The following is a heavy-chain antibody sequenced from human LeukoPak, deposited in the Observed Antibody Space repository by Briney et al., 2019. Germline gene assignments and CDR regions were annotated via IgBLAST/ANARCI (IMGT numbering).Heavy chain of an antibody. J-gene: IGHJ4*02. Sequence: SETLSLTCTVSGGSISSSSYYWGWIRQPPGKGLEWLGSIYYSGSTYYNPSLKSRVTISVDTSKNQFSLKLSSVTAADTAVYYCARRYVEMAIIFSYFDYWGQGTLVTVSS. D-gene: IGHD5-24*01. CDR3: ARRYVEMAIIFSYFDY. CDR1: GGSISSSSYY. V-gene: IGHV4-39*01. CDR2: IYYSGST.